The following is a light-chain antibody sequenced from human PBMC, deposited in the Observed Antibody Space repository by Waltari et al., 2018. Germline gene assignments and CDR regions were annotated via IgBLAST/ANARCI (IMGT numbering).Light chain of an antibody. Sequence: EIVLTQSPATLSLSPGERAPLSCRASQSVSSYLAWYQQKPGQAPRRLIYDASNRATGIPARFSGSGSGTDFTLTISSLEPEDFAVYYCQQRSNWPTFGGGTKVEIK. J-gene: IGKJ4*01. V-gene: IGKV3-11*01. CDR3: QQRSNWPT. CDR2: DAS. CDR1: QSVSSY.